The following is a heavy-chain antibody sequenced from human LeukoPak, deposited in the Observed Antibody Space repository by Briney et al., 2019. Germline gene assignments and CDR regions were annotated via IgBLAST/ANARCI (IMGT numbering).Heavy chain of an antibody. J-gene: IGHJ1*01. CDR2: IYYTGST. V-gene: IGHV4-39*07. CDR1: GGSIISSSYY. CDR3: ARGDGADSSGWYAEYFQY. Sequence: SETLSLTCTVSGGSIISSSYYWGWIRQPPGKGLEWIGSIYYTGSTYYNPSLRSRVTMSVDTSRNQFSLKLSSVTAADTAVYYCARGDGADSSGWYAEYFQYWGQGTLVTVSS. D-gene: IGHD6-19*01.